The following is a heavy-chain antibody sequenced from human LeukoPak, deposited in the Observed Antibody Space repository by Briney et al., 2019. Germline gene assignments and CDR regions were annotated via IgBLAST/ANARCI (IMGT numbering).Heavy chain of an antibody. CDR2: IYSSGST. D-gene: IGHD7-27*01. V-gene: IGHV4-59*08. J-gene: IGHJ4*02. CDR1: GGSISNYF. CDR3: ARRPTGDPKFDY. Sequence: SETMSLTCSVSGGSISNYFWTWIRQPPGKGLEWIGYIYSSGSTYYNPSLKSRVTISVDTSKNRFSLKLSTVTAADTAVYYCARRPTGDPKFDYWGQGTLVTVSS.